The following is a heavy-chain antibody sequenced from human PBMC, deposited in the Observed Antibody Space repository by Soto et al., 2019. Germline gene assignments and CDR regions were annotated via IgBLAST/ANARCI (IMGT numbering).Heavy chain of an antibody. V-gene: IGHV5-10-1*01. CDR3: ARHKGYDILTGYYPYYYYGMDV. D-gene: IGHD3-9*01. CDR1: GYSFTSYW. Sequence: PGESLKISCKGSGYSFTSYWISWVRQMPGKGLEWMGRIDPSDSYTNYSPSFQGHVTISADKSISTAYLQWSSLKASDTAMYYCARHKGYDILTGYYPYYYYGMDVWGQGXTVTVSS. CDR2: IDPSDSYT. J-gene: IGHJ6*02.